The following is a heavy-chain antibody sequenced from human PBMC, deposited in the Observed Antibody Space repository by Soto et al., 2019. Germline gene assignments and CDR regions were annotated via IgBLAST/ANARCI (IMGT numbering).Heavy chain of an antibody. D-gene: IGHD7-27*01. CDR1: GFTFIYYA. Sequence: EGQLLDSGGGLVQPGGSLRLSCAASGFTFIYYAMSWVRQAPGKGLEWVATISTAGHNKFSADSVKGRFTISRDNSKNTLHLQMHSLILEHAAFHFCAKGFSFWGFLAFWGRATTVTVSS. V-gene: IGHV3-23*01. J-gene: IGHJ4*02. CDR3: AKGFSFWGFLAF. CDR2: ISTAGHNK.